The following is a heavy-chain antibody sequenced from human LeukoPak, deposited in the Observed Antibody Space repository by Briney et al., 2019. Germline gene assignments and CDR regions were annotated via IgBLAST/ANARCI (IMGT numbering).Heavy chain of an antibody. V-gene: IGHV3-7*01. J-gene: IGHJ6*03. D-gene: IGHD3-16*01. CDR2: IKQDGSEK. CDR1: GFTFSNYW. Sequence: GGSLSPSCAAAGFTFSNYWMSLVHQAPGKRLERVANIKQDGSEKYYVDSVKGGFTISRDNATNSLYLQMNSLRAEDTAVYYCARVYVGGSRGFHNYYYYMDVWGKGTTVTVSS. CDR3: ARVYVGGSRGFHNYYYYMDV.